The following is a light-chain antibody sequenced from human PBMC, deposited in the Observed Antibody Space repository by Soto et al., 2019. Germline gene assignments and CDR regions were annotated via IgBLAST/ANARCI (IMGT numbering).Light chain of an antibody. CDR2: EVS. CDR3: SSYTTTNSYV. Sequence: QSALTQPASVSGSPGQSITISCTGTSSDVGGFHFVSWFQQHPGKAPKLMIYEVSNRPSGVSIRFSGSKSGNTASLTISGLQAEDEADYYCSSYTTTNSYVFGSGTKVTVL. CDR1: SSDVGGFHF. V-gene: IGLV2-14*01. J-gene: IGLJ1*01.